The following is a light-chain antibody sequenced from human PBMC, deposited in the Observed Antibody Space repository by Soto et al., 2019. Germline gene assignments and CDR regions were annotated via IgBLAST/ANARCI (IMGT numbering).Light chain of an antibody. Sequence: EIVMTQSPATLSVSPGERATLSCRASHSVSGGLAWYQQKPVQAPRLLIYRASIRVTGIPARFSGSGSGTEFTLTISSLQSEDFAVYYCQQNNNWPYTFGQGTKLEIK. CDR3: QQNNNWPYT. CDR1: HSVSGG. V-gene: IGKV3-15*01. J-gene: IGKJ2*01. CDR2: RAS.